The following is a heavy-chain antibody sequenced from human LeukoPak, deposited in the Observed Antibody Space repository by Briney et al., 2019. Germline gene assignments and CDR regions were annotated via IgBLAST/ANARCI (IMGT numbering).Heavy chain of an antibody. J-gene: IGHJ5*02. V-gene: IGHV1-8*01. CDR1: GYTFTSYD. D-gene: IGHD6-19*01. CDR2: MNPNSGNT. CDR3: ARTSGWYGPNRWFDP. Sequence: ASVKVSCKASGYTFTSYDINWVRQATGQGLEWMGWMNPNSGNTGYAQKFQGRVTMTRNTSISTAYMELSSLRSEDTAVYYCARTSGWYGPNRWFDPWGQGTLVTVSS.